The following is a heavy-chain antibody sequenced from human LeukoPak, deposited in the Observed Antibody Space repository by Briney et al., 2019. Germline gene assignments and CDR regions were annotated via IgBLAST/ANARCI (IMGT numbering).Heavy chain of an antibody. V-gene: IGHV4-30-4*01. J-gene: IGHJ5*02. CDR2: IYYSGST. Sequence: SQTLSLTCTVSGGSISSGDYYWSWIRQPPGKGLEWIGYIYYSGSTYYNPSLKSRVTISVDTSKNQFSLKLSSVTAADTAVYYCARSPFMVRGVISWFDPWGQGTLVTVSS. D-gene: IGHD3-10*01. CDR3: ARSPFMVRGVISWFDP. CDR1: GGSISSGDYY.